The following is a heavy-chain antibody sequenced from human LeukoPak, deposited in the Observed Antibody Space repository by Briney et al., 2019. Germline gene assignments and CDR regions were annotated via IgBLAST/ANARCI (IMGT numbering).Heavy chain of an antibody. CDR3: ARVHSSSWYYGDY. V-gene: IGHV5-51*01. J-gene: IGHJ4*02. CDR2: IYPGDSDT. Sequence: GESLKISCKGSGYSFTSYWIGWVRQMPGKGLEWMGIIYPGDSDTRYSPSFQGQVTISADKSIGTAYPQWSSLKASDTAMYYCARVHSSSWYYGDYWGQGTLVTVSS. CDR1: GYSFTSYW. D-gene: IGHD6-13*01.